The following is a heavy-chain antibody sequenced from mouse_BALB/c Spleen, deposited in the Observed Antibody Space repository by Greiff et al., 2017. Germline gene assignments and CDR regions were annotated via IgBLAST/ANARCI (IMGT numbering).Heavy chain of an antibody. CDR1: GYSITSDYA. V-gene: IGHV3-2*02. J-gene: IGHJ4*01. CDR2: ISYSGST. CDR3: ARSPHYYRYDGHAMDY. D-gene: IGHD2-14*01. Sequence: VQLKESGPGLVKPSQSLSLTCTVTGYSITSDYAWNWIRQFPGNKLEWMGYISYSGSTSYNPSLKSRISITRDTSKNQFFLQLNSVTTEDTATYYCARSPHYYRYDGHAMDYWGQGTSVTVSS.